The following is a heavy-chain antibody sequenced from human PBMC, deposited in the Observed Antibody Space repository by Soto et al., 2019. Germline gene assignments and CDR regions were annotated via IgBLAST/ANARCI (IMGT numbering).Heavy chain of an antibody. CDR2: ISSSGSTI. V-gene: IGHV3-48*03. D-gene: IGHD3-3*01. CDR3: ARGGEHDFWSGYLFSRYYFDY. CDR1: GFTFSSYE. Sequence: PGGSLRLSCAASGFTFSSYEMNWVRQAPGKGLEWVSYISSSGSTIYYADSVKGRFTISRDNAKNSLYLQMNSLRAEDTAVYYCARGGEHDFWSGYLFSRYYFDYWGQGTLVTVSS. J-gene: IGHJ4*02.